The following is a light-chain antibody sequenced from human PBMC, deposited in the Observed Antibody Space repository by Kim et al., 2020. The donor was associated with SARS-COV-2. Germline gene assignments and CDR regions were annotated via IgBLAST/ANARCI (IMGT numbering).Light chain of an antibody. CDR2: GAS. V-gene: IGKV3-15*01. J-gene: IGKJ2*01. Sequence: SVSPGERATLSCRASQSVSSIFAWYQQKPGQAPRLLIYGASTRATGIPARFSGSGSGTEFTLTISSLQSEDFAVYYCQQYNNWPYTFGQGTKLEIK. CDR3: QQYNNWPYT. CDR1: QSVSSI.